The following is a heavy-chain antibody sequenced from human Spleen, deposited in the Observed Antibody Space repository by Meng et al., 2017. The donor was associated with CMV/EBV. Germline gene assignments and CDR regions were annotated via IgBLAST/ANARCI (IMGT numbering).Heavy chain of an antibody. D-gene: IGHD1-14*01. Sequence: SGGPISSAGYYWSWIRQLPGRGLEWIGYIYYSGTTYYNPSFKSRVTISVDTSKNLFSLTLRSVAAADTAVYYCVRSGDRHLGSDFDYWGQGSLVTVSS. V-gene: IGHV4-31*02. CDR3: VRSGDRHLGSDFDY. CDR2: IYYSGTT. J-gene: IGHJ4*02. CDR1: GGPISSAGYY.